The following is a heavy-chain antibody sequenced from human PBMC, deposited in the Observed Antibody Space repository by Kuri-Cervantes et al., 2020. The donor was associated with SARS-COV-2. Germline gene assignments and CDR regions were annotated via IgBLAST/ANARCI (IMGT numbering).Heavy chain of an antibody. V-gene: IGHV3-23*01. Sequence: GESLKISCAASTFTFNNYALIWVRQAPGKGLEWVSSISLPGGDTNYADSVKGRFTISRDNAKNTLYLQMNSLRPEDTAVYYCAREGLRGSMDVWGQGSTVTVSS. CDR1: TFTFNNYA. J-gene: IGHJ6*02. CDR2: ISLPGGDT. CDR3: AREGLRGSMDV.